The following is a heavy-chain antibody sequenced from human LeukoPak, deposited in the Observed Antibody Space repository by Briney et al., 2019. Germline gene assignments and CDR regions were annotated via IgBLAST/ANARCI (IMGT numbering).Heavy chain of an antibody. Sequence: GGSLRLSCAASGFTFSSYAMHWVRQAPGKGLEWVAVISYDGSNKYYADSVKGRFTISRDNSKNTLYLQMNSLRAEDTAVYYCARDLITMVRGVIIYYGMDVWGKGTTVTVSS. CDR1: GFTFSSYA. D-gene: IGHD3-10*01. V-gene: IGHV3-30*04. CDR3: ARDLITMVRGVIIYYGMDV. J-gene: IGHJ6*04. CDR2: ISYDGSNK.